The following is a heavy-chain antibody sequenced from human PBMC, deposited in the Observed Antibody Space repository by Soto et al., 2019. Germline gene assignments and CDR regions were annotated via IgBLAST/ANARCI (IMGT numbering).Heavy chain of an antibody. Sequence: SETLSLTCAVYGGSFSGYYWSWIRQPPGKGLEWIGEINHSGSTNYNPSLKSRVTISVDTSKNQFSLKLSSVTAADTAVYYCARGYCSSTSCYYYYGMDVWGQGTTVTVSS. J-gene: IGHJ6*02. CDR3: ARGYCSSTSCYYYYGMDV. D-gene: IGHD2-2*01. CDR1: GGSFSGYY. CDR2: INHSGST. V-gene: IGHV4-34*01.